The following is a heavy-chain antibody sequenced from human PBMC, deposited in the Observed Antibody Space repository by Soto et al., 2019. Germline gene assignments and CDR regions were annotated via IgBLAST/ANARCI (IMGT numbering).Heavy chain of an antibody. V-gene: IGHV1-2*02. D-gene: IGHD3-10*01. CDR2: INPNSGGT. CDR1: GNTFTGYY. CDR3: AGGGYGSGSYYNVAFDI. Sequence: ASVKVSCKASGNTFTGYYMHWGRQAPGQGLEGMGWINPNSGGTNYAQKFQGRVTMTRDTSISTAYMELSRLRSDDTAVYYCAGGGYGSGSYYNVAFDIWGQGTMVTVSS. J-gene: IGHJ3*02.